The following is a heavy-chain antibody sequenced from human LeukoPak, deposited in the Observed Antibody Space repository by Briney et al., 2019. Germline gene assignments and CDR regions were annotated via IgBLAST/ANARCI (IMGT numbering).Heavy chain of an antibody. CDR1: GYTFTGYY. J-gene: IGHJ4*02. D-gene: IGHD3-10*01. CDR3: ARAGYGSGSYHGY. Sequence: ASVKVSCKASGYTFTGYYMHWVRQAPGQGLEWMGWINPNSGGTNYAQKFQGRVTMTRDTSISTAYMELSRLRSDGTAVYYCARAGYGSGSYHGYWGQGTLVTVYS. CDR2: INPNSGGT. V-gene: IGHV1-2*02.